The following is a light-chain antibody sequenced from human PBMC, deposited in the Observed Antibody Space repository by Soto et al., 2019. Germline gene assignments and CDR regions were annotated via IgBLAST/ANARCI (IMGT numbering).Light chain of an antibody. Sequence: AIQMTQSPSSLSASVGDRVTITCRASQGIRNDLGWYQQKPGKAPKLLIYAASSLQSGVPSRFSGSGSGTDFTLTISGLQLEDFATYYCLQDYNYPWTFGQGTKVEIK. J-gene: IGKJ1*01. CDR2: AAS. V-gene: IGKV1-6*01. CDR1: QGIRND. CDR3: LQDYNYPWT.